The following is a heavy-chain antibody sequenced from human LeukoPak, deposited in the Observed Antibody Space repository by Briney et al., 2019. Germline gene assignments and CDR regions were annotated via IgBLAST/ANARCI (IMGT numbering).Heavy chain of an antibody. CDR3: ARGHGFWSGFYYGMDV. CDR1: GFTFSSYG. Sequence: GGSLRLSSAASGFTFSSYGMHWVRQAPGKGLEWVAVIWYDGSNKYYADSVKGRFTISRDNSKNTLYLQMNSLRAEDTAVYYCARGHGFWSGFYYGMDVWGQGTTVTVSS. V-gene: IGHV3-33*01. CDR2: IWYDGSNK. D-gene: IGHD3-3*01. J-gene: IGHJ6*02.